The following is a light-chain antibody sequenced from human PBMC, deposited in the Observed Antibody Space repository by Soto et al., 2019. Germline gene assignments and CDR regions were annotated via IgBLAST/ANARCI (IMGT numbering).Light chain of an antibody. Sequence: EVVMTRSPATLSVSPGERVTLSCRASQSINAHLAWYQQKPGQAPRLLIHGASNRATGIPARFSGSGFGTEFILTISSLQSEDFAIYYCQQYNTWLWTFGQGTKVEI. CDR3: QQYNTWLWT. V-gene: IGKV3-15*01. J-gene: IGKJ1*01. CDR1: QSINAH. CDR2: GAS.